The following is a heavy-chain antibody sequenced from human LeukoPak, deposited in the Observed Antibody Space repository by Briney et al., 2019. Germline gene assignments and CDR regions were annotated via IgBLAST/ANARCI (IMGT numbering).Heavy chain of an antibody. CDR1: GFTFSDYY. Sequence: GGSLRLSCAASGFTFSDYYITWIRQAPGKGLEWLSYISGNGRFIEYADSVKGRFTISRDNAQNLLYLQMNSLRAEDTAIYYCARDLNTGMDVWGRGTTVTVSS. V-gene: IGHV3-11*01. CDR3: ARDLNTGMDV. CDR2: ISGNGRFI. J-gene: IGHJ6*02.